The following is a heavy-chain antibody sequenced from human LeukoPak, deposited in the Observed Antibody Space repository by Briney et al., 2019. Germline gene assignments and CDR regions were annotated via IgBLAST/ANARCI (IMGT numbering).Heavy chain of an antibody. CDR2: ITPSGGT. J-gene: IGHJ3*02. CDR1: GYTFTSYA. CDR3: ARDRVGGFDM. V-gene: IGHV1-2*02. Sequence: ASVKVSCKASGYTFTSYAIHWVRQAPGQGLEWMGWITPSGGTNYPQKFQGRVAITWDTSITTAYMDLSRLTSDDTAVYYCARDRVGGFDMWGQGTMVTVSS. D-gene: IGHD1-26*01.